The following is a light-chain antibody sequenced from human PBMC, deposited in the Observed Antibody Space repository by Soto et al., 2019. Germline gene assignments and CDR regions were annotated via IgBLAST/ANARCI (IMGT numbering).Light chain of an antibody. V-gene: IGKV1-8*01. Sequence: AIRMTQSPSSFSASTGDRVSNTCRASQGISSYLAWYQQKPGKAPKLLIYAASSLQSGVPSRFSGSGSGTDFTLTISSLQPEDFATYYCQQSYSTPRVTFGQGTRLEI. CDR1: QGISSY. CDR3: QQSYSTPRVT. J-gene: IGKJ5*01. CDR2: AAS.